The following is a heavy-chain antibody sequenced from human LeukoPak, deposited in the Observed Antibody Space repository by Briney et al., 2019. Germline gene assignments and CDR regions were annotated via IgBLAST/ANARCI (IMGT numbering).Heavy chain of an antibody. D-gene: IGHD3-22*01. CDR1: GFTFRNYW. J-gene: IGHJ6*04. CDR2: IKLDGTQT. CDR3: AELGITMNVGV. Sequence: PGGSLRLSCAASGFTFRNYWMSWIRQAPGRGLEWVANIKLDGTQTNYIDSVRGRFTISRDNARNFLYLQLSSLRAEDTAVYYCAELGITMNVGVWGKGTTVTISS. V-gene: IGHV3-7*01.